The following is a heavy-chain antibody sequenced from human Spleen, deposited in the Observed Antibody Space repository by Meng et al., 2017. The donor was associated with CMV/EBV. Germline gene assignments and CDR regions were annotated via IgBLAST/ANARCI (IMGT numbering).Heavy chain of an antibody. CDR3: ARDLRSRGVGHCSSSSCYVSDY. V-gene: IGHV3-7*01. CDR2: IKQDGSEK. D-gene: IGHD2-2*01. CDR1: GFTFSSSW. Sequence: GEPQKIPCAASGFTFSSSWMSWVRQAPGKGLEWVANIKQDGSEKYYVDSVKGRFTISRDNAKNSLYLQMNSLRAEDTGVYYCARDLRSRGVGHCSSSSCYVSDYLGQGTLVTVSS. J-gene: IGHJ4*02.